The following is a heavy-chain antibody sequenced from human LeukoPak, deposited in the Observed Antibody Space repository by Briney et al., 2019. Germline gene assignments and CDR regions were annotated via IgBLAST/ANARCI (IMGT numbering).Heavy chain of an antibody. D-gene: IGHD3-22*01. J-gene: IGHJ4*02. V-gene: IGHV3-30*03. Sequence: PGGSLRLSCAASGFTFSSYGMHWVRQAPGKGLEWVAVISYDGSNKYYADSVKGRFTISRDNSKNTLYLQMNSLRAEDTAVYYCARGGDYDSSGYFDIDYWGQGTLVTVSS. CDR3: ARGGDYDSSGYFDIDY. CDR2: ISYDGSNK. CDR1: GFTFSSYG.